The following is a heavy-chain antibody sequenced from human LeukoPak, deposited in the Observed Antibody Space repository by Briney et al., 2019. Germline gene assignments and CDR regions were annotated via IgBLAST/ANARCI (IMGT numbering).Heavy chain of an antibody. CDR2: IYTSGST. J-gene: IGHJ6*03. D-gene: IGHD3-10*01. Sequence: PSETLSLTCTVSGGSISSGSYYWSWIRQPAGKGLEWIGRIYTSGSTNYNPSLKSRVTISVDTSKNQFSLKLSSVTAADTAVYYCARDPYTITMVRGVPRYYYYYMDVWGKGTTVTISS. V-gene: IGHV4-61*02. CDR3: ARDPYTITMVRGVPRYYYYYMDV. CDR1: GGSISSGSYY.